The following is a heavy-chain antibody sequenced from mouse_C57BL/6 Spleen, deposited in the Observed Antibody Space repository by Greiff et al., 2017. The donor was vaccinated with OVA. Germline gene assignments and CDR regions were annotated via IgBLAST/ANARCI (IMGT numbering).Heavy chain of an antibody. D-gene: IGHD1-1*01. CDR2: ISGGGGNT. CDR3: ARRDYYGSFDV. V-gene: IGHV5-9*01. J-gene: IGHJ1*03. Sequence: DVMLVESGGGLVKPGGSLKLSCAASGFTFSSYTMSWVRQTPEKRLEWVATISGGGGNTYYPDSVKGRFTISRDNAKNTLYLQMSSLRSEDTALYYCARRDYYGSFDVWGTGTTVTVSS. CDR1: GFTFSSYT.